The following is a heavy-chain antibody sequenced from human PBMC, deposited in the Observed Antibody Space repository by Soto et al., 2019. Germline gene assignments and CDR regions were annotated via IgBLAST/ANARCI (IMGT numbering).Heavy chain of an antibody. V-gene: IGHV4-34*01. D-gene: IGHD2-21*02. CDR3: ARDAYCGGDCSHYFDY. J-gene: IGHJ4*02. Sequence: ETLSLTCAVYGGSFSGYYWSWIRQPPGKGLEWIGEINHSGSTNYNPSRNSRVTISVDTSKNQFSLKLSSGTAADTAVYYCARDAYCGGDCSHYFDYWGQGTLVTVSS. CDR2: INHSGST. CDR1: GGSFSGYY.